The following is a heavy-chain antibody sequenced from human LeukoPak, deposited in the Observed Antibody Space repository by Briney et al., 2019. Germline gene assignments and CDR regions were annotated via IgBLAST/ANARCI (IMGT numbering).Heavy chain of an antibody. Sequence: SETLSLTCAVYGGSFSGYYWSWIRQPPGKGLEWIGEIIHSGSTNYNPSLKSRVTISVDTSKNQFSLKLSSVTAADTAVYYCARGCPWGYCSSTSCYPYYYYYYMDVWGKGTTVTVSS. CDR2: IIHSGST. V-gene: IGHV4-34*01. J-gene: IGHJ6*03. D-gene: IGHD2-2*01. CDR3: ARGCPWGYCSSTSCYPYYYYYYMDV. CDR1: GGSFSGYY.